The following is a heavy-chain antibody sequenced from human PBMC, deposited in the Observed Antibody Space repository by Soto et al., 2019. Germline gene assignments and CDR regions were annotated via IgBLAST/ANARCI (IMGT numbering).Heavy chain of an antibody. D-gene: IGHD2-15*01. CDR2: ISYDGSSK. V-gene: IGHV3-30-3*01. CDR1: GFTFSSYA. Sequence: QVQLVESGGGVVQPGTSLRLSCAASGFTFSSYAMHWDRQAPGEGLEWVSLISYDGSSKYADSVKGRFTISRDNSKNTLFLQMNSLRAEDTAVYYCANVKVVMVEAAAIQTWGQGTLVTVSS. J-gene: IGHJ5*02. CDR3: ANVKVVMVEAAAIQT.